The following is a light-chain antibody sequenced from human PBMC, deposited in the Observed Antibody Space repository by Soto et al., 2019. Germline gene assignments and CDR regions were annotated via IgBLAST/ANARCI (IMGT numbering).Light chain of an antibody. Sequence: HSALTQPRSVSGSPGQSVTISCTGTSSDVGGYNYVSWYQQHPGKAPKLMIYDVSKRPSGVPDRFSGSKSGNTASLTISGLQAEDEADYYCCSHAGSYTLVFGGGTKLTVL. CDR1: SSDVGGYNY. V-gene: IGLV2-11*01. J-gene: IGLJ2*01. CDR2: DVS. CDR3: CSHAGSYTLV.